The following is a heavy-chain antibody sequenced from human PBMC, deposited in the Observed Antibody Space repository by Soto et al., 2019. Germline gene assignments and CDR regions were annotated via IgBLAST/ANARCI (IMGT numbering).Heavy chain of an antibody. V-gene: IGHV3-30*18. CDR2: ISYDGSNK. Sequence: QVPLVESGGGVVQPGRSLRLSCAASGFTFSSYGMHWVRQAPGKGLEWVAVISYDGSNKYYADYVKGRFTIYRDNSKNTMYLRMNRLRAEDTAVYYCAKDLLGPGRAYGMDVWGQGTTVTVSS. J-gene: IGHJ6*02. CDR1: GFTFSSYG. D-gene: IGHD7-27*01. CDR3: AKDLLGPGRAYGMDV.